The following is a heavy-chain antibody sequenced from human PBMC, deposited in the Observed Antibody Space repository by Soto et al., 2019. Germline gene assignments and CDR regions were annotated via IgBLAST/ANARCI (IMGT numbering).Heavy chain of an antibody. D-gene: IGHD4-17*01. CDR3: ARGRSGTTSFGYHYMDV. J-gene: IGHJ6*03. V-gene: IGHV4-34*01. Sequence: SETLSLTCAVYGGSFSGYYWSWIRQPPGKGLEWIGEINHSGSTNYNPSLKSRVTISVDTSKNQFSLKLSSVTAADTAVYYCARGRSGTTSFGYHYMDVWGKGTTVTVSS. CDR2: INHSGST. CDR1: GGSFSGYY.